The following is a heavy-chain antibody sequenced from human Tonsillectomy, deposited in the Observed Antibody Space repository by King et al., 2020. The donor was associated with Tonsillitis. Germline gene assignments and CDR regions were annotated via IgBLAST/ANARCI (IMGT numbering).Heavy chain of an antibody. CDR1: GFTFSIYG. CDR3: ARGDDSSGYYWSFDY. D-gene: IGHD3-22*01. Sequence: VQLVESGGSVVQPGRSLRLSCAASGFTFSIYGMHWVRQAPGEGLQWVAVISYDGSNKYYADSVKGRFTISRDNSKNTVFLRMNSLRAEDTAVYYCARGDDSSGYYWSFDYWGQGTLVTVSS. V-gene: IGHV3-33*05. CDR2: ISYDGSNK. J-gene: IGHJ4*02.